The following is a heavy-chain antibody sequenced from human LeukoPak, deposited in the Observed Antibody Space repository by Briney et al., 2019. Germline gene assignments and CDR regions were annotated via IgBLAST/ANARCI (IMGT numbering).Heavy chain of an antibody. CDR1: GGSISSGSYY. V-gene: IGHV4-61*02. D-gene: IGHD3-22*01. Sequence: SETLSLTCTVSGGSISSGSYYWSWIRQPAGKGLEWIGRSYTSGSTNYNPSLKSRVTISVDTSKNQFSLKLSSVTAADTAVYYCAREGYYDSSGYTLFDYWGQGTLVTVSS. CDR2: SYTSGST. J-gene: IGHJ4*02. CDR3: AREGYYDSSGYTLFDY.